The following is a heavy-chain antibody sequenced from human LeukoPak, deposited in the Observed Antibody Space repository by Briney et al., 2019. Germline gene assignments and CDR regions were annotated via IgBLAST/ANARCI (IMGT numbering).Heavy chain of an antibody. J-gene: IGHJ4*02. V-gene: IGHV3-30*04. D-gene: IGHD4-17*01. Sequence: GGSLRLSCAVSGFTFSSYAMHWVRQAPGKGLEWVAVISYDGSNKYYADSVKGRFTISRDNSKNTLYLQMNSLRAEDTAVYYCAKARSTVTTTGGGFDYWGQGTLVTVSS. CDR1: GFTFSSYA. CDR2: ISYDGSNK. CDR3: AKARSTVTTTGGGFDY.